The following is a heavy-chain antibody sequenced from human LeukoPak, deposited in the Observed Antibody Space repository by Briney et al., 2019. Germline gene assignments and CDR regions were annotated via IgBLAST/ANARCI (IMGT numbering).Heavy chain of an antibody. D-gene: IGHD7-27*01. J-gene: IGHJ4*02. CDR2: IGRNGETT. CDR3: AKDYNWGRY. Sequence: GGSLRLSCAASGFTFSSYAMNWVRQAPGKGLEWVSAIGRNGETTYYADSVKGRFTISRDNSKNTLYLQMNSLRAEDTAVYYCAKDYNWGRYWGQGALVTVSS. CDR1: GFTFSSYA. V-gene: IGHV3-23*01.